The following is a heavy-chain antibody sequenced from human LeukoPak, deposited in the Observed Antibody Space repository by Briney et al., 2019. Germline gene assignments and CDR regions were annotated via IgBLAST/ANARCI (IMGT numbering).Heavy chain of an antibody. J-gene: IGHJ6*02. V-gene: IGHV3-30-3*01. D-gene: IGHD6-13*01. CDR3: AKDRYSSSWYYYYGMDV. Sequence: PGRSLRLSCAASGFTFSNYAMHWVRQTPGKGLEWVAVISYDGSNKYFTDSVQGRFTISRDNSKNTLHLQMNSLRAEDTAVYYCAKDRYSSSWYYYYGMDVWGQGTTVTVSS. CDR1: GFTFSNYA. CDR2: ISYDGSNK.